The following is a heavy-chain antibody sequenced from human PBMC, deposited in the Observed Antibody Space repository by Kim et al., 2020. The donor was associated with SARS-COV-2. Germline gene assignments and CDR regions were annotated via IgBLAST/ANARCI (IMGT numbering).Heavy chain of an antibody. Sequence: GGSLRLSCVASGFTFSNYWMDWVHQTPGKGLAWVANIRGDASEKNYVDSVKGRFTISRDNVKNSVYLQMNSLRAEDTAVYYCATLKYFWGQGILVTVCS. J-gene: IGHJ4*02. CDR3: ATLKYF. V-gene: IGHV3-7*01. CDR1: GFTFSNYW. CDR2: IRGDASEK.